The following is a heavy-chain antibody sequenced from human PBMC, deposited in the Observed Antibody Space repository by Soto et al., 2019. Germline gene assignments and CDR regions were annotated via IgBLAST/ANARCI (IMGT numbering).Heavy chain of an antibody. V-gene: IGHV3-23*01. Sequence: EVQLLESGGGLVQPGGSLRLSCAASGFSFSSYTMNWVRQAPGKGLEWISIITSSDMRSYYADSVRGRFTISRDNSKNTLYLQLDSLRVEDTALYYCAKEYSSGNWFFDLWGRGTLVTVS. D-gene: IGHD4-4*01. J-gene: IGHJ2*01. CDR2: ITSSDMRS. CDR3: AKEYSSGNWFFDL. CDR1: GFSFSSYT.